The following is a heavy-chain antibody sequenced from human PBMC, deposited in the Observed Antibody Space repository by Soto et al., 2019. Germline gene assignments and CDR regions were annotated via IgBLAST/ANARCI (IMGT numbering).Heavy chain of an antibody. D-gene: IGHD3-9*01. Sequence: QVQLQESGPGLVKPSQTLSLTCTVSGGSISSGDYYWSWIRQPPGKGLEWIGYIYYSGSTYYNPSLKCRVTISVDTSKTQVSLKLSSVTAADTAVYYCARQRNYDILTGYSDYYYYGMDVWGQGTTVTVSS. CDR1: GGSISSGDYY. V-gene: IGHV4-30-4*01. CDR3: ARQRNYDILTGYSDYYYYGMDV. CDR2: IYYSGST. J-gene: IGHJ6*02.